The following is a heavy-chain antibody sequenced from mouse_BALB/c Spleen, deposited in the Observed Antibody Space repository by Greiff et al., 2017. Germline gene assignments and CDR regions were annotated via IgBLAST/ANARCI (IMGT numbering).Heavy chain of an antibody. V-gene: IGHV1-7*01. J-gene: IGHJ1*01. CDR1: GYTFTSYW. CDR3: ARWMWDGWYFDV. Sequence: VQVVESGAELAKPGASVKMSCKASGYTFTSYWMHWVKQRPGQGLEWIGYINPSTGYTEYNQKFKDKATLTADKSSSTAYMQLSSLTSEDSAVYYCARWMWDGWYFDVWGAGTTVTVSS. D-gene: IGHD4-1*01. CDR2: INPSTGYT.